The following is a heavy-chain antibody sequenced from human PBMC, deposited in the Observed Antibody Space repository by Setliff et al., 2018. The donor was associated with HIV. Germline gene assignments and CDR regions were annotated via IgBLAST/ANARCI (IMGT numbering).Heavy chain of an antibody. CDR2: ISGYGNR. D-gene: IGHD3-10*01. Sequence: ASVKVSCKASGYTFNNYGVMWVRQAPGLGLEWMGWISGYGNRKYAQKFEGRLTVTTDTSTSTAYMELRTLRSDDTAVYFCASGRGIYGSGALEAYDIWGQGTMVTVSS. V-gene: IGHV1-18*01. J-gene: IGHJ3*02. CDR1: GYTFNNYG. CDR3: ASGRGIYGSGALEAYDI.